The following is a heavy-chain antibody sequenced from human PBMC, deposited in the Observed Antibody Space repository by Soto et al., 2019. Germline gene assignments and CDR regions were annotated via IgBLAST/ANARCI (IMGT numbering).Heavy chain of an antibody. CDR3: ARSRTYFDMLTAYFKASYSAFDI. J-gene: IGHJ3*02. CDR1: GGSISSNNYY. Sequence: SETLSLTCTVSGGSISSNNYYWGWIRQTPGKGLEWIGSIYYSGSTYYNPSLKSRVTISVDTSKTQFSLKLTSVTAADTAVYYCARSRTYFDMLTAYFKASYSAFDIWGKGTMLSVS. CDR2: IYYSGST. V-gene: IGHV4-39*01. D-gene: IGHD3-9*01.